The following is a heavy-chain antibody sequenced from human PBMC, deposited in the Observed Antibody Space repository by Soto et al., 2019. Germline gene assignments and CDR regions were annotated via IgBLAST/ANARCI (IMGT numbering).Heavy chain of an antibody. V-gene: IGHV4-31*03. J-gene: IGHJ4*02. D-gene: IGHD6-13*01. CDR1: GGSISSGGYY. Sequence: SETLSLTFTVSGGSISSGGYYWSWIRQHPGKGLEWIGYIYYSGSTYYNPSLKSRVTISVDTSKNQFSLKLSSVTAADTAVYYCARSGSTYSSSWPTYYFDYWGQGTLVTVSS. CDR3: ARSGSTYSSSWPTYYFDY. CDR2: IYYSGST.